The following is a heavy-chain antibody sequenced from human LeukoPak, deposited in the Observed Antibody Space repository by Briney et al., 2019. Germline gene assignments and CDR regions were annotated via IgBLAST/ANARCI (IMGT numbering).Heavy chain of an antibody. CDR3: ASGSSSWYSGGLDY. V-gene: IGHV4-39*01. J-gene: IGHJ4*02. D-gene: IGHD6-13*01. CDR1: KDSISSGDYY. Sequence: SETLSLTCTVSKDSISSGDYYWGWIRQPPGTGLEWIGSIYYSGSTYYNPSLKSRVTISVDTSKNQFSLKLSSVTAADTAVYYCASGSSSWYSGGLDYWGQGTLVTVSS. CDR2: IYYSGST.